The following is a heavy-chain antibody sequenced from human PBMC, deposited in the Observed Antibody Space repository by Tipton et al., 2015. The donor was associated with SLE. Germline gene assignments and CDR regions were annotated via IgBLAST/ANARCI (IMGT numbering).Heavy chain of an antibody. CDR2: IYTSGST. Sequence: LRLSCTVSGGSISSGSYYWSWIRQPAGKGLEWIGRIYTSGSTNYNPSLKSRVTISVDTSKNQFSLKLSSVTAADTAVYYCATTYDTFPAYFDYWGQGTLVTVSS. D-gene: IGHD3-22*01. J-gene: IGHJ4*02. V-gene: IGHV4-61*02. CDR1: GGSISSGSYY. CDR3: ATTYDTFPAYFDY.